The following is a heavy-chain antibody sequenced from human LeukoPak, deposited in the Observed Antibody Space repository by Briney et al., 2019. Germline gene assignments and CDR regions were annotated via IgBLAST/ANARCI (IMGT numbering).Heavy chain of an antibody. CDR3: ATDLDHLYSRLDY. J-gene: IGHJ4*02. Sequence: GGSLRLSCAASGFTFSSYGMHWVRQAPGKGLEWVAVISYDGSNKYYADSVKGRFTISRDNSKNSLYLQMNSLRAEDTAVYYCATDLDHLYSRLDYWGQGTLVTVSS. CDR1: GFTFSSYG. CDR2: ISYDGSNK. V-gene: IGHV3-30*03. D-gene: IGHD6-13*01.